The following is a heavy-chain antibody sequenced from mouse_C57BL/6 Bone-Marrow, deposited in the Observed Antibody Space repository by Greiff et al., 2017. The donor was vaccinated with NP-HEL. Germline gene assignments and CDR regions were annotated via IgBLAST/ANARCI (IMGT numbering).Heavy chain of an antibody. D-gene: IGHD1-1*01. CDR1: EYAFPSHD. CDR3: ARQRSYYYGSSYRWYFDV. CDR2: FNSDGGGT. J-gene: IGHJ1*03. Sequence: EVQGVESGGGLVQPGESLKLSCESNEYAFPSHDMSWVRKTPEKRLELVAAFNSDGGGTYYPDTMERRFIISRDNTKKTLYLQMSSLRSEDTALYYCARQRSYYYGSSYRWYFDVWGTGTTVTVSS. V-gene: IGHV5-2*01.